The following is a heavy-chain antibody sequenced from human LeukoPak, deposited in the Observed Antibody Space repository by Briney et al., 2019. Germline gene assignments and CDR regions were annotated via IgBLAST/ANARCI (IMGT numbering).Heavy chain of an antibody. CDR3: ASRLRFLEWLSYDAFDI. CDR2: ISSNGGST. D-gene: IGHD3-3*01. CDR1: GFTFSSYA. J-gene: IGHJ3*02. V-gene: IGHV3-64*01. Sequence: GGSLRLSSAASGFTFSSYAMHWVRQAPGKGLEYVSAISSNGGSTYYANSVKGRFTISRDNSKNTLYLQMGSLRAEDMAVYYCASRLRFLEWLSYDAFDIWGQGTMVTVSS.